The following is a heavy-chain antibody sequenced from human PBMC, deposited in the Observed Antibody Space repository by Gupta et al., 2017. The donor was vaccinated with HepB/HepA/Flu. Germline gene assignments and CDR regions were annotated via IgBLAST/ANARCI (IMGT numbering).Heavy chain of an antibody. CDR1: GDSISSVAYF. D-gene: IGHD4-23*01. V-gene: IGHV4-30-4*01. Sequence: QVQLQESGPGLVKPSQTLSLTCTVSGDSISSVAYFWSWIRHIPGKGLEWLGHIHYTGTTFYTPSLKSRLTISLDTSENQFFLKLSSVSAADTAVYYCARWQDYGGNDWFDPWGPGTLVTVSS. J-gene: IGHJ5*02. CDR3: ARWQDYGGNDWFDP. CDR2: IHYTGTT.